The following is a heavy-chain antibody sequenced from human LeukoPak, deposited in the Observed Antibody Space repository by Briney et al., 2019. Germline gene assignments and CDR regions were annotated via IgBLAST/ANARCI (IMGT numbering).Heavy chain of an antibody. CDR2: ISYDGTNK. Sequence: PGGSLRLSCAASGFSFSSYAMHRVRQAPGKGLEWVAVISYDGTNKYYADSVKGRFTISRDNSKNTLYLQMNSLRAEDTAVYYCARGTDSSGYYNHFDYWGQGTLVTVSS. D-gene: IGHD3-22*01. J-gene: IGHJ4*02. V-gene: IGHV3-30-3*01. CDR3: ARGTDSSGYYNHFDY. CDR1: GFSFSSYA.